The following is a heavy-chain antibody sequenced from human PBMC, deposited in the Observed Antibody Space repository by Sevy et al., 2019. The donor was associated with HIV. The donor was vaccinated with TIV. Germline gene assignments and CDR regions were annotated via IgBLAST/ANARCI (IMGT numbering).Heavy chain of an antibody. CDR3: ARDEAHSSSSPLYYYYGMDV. CDR2: INPNSGGT. J-gene: IGHJ6*02. Sequence: ASVKVSCKASGYTFTGYYMHWVRQAPGQGLEWMGWINPNSGGTNYAQKFQGRVTMTRDTSISTAYMELSRLRSDDTAMYYCARDEAHSSSSPLYYYYGMDVWGQGTTVTVSS. V-gene: IGHV1-2*02. D-gene: IGHD6-6*01. CDR1: GYTFTGYY.